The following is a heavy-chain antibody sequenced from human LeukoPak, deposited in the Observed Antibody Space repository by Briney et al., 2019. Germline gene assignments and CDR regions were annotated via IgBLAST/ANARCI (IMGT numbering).Heavy chain of an antibody. J-gene: IGHJ4*02. Sequence: GGSLRLSCAASGFTFSSYAMSWVRQAPGKGLEWVSSISSSSSYIYYADSVKGRFTISRDNSKNTLYLQMNSLRAEDTAVYYCAKDGLDCSSTSCSLDYWGQGTLVTVSS. CDR2: ISSSSSYI. CDR1: GFTFSSYA. V-gene: IGHV3-21*01. D-gene: IGHD2-2*01. CDR3: AKDGLDCSSTSCSLDY.